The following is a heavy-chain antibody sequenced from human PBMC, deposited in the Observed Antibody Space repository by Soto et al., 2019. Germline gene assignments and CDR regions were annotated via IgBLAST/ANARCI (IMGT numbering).Heavy chain of an antibody. CDR3: ARDPSITGKANWFDP. V-gene: IGHV1-69*01. Sequence: QVQLVQWGAEVKKPGSSVKVSCKASGGTFSSYAISWVRQAPGQGLEWMGGIIPIFGTANYAQKFQGRVTITADESTSTAYMELSILRSEDTAVYYCARDPSITGKANWFDPWGQGTLVTVSS. D-gene: IGHD1-20*01. CDR1: GGTFSSYA. J-gene: IGHJ5*02. CDR2: IIPIFGTA.